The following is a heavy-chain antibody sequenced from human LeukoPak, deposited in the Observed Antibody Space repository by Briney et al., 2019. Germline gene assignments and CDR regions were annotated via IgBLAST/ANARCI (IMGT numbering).Heavy chain of an antibody. CDR1: GGSFGGYY. V-gene: IGHV4-34*01. CDR3: ARGRGIAAAGKPTGYFQH. J-gene: IGHJ1*01. CDR2: INHSGST. Sequence: SETLSLTCAVYGGSFGGYYWSWIRQPPGKGLEWIGEINHSGSTNYNPSLKSRVTISVDTSKNQSSLKLSSVTAADTAVYYCARGRGIAAAGKPTGYFQHWGQGTLVTVSS. D-gene: IGHD6-13*01.